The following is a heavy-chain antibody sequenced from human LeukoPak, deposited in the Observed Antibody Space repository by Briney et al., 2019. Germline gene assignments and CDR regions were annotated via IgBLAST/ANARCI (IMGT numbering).Heavy chain of an antibody. Sequence: GGSLRLSCAASGFTFNSYGMHWVRQAPGKGLEWLAVISYDGSNKYYADSVKGRFTISRDNSKNTLYLQMNSLRAEDTAVYYCAKDLVLRYFDWAFDYWGQGTLVTVSS. CDR2: ISYDGSNK. CDR3: AKDLVLRYFDWAFDY. D-gene: IGHD3-9*01. J-gene: IGHJ4*02. V-gene: IGHV3-30*18. CDR1: GFTFNSYG.